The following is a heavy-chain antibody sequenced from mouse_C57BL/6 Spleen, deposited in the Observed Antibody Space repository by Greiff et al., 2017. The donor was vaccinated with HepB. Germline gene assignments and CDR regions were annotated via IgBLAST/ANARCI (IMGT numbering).Heavy chain of an antibody. CDR3: ARGGSSLHWYFDV. V-gene: IGHV1-81*01. Sequence: LVESGAELARPGASVKLSCKASGYTFTSYGISWVKQRTGQGLEWIGAIYPRSGNTYYNEKFKGKATLTADKSSSTAYMERRSLTSEDSAVYFCARGGSSLHWYFDVWGTGTTVTVSS. D-gene: IGHD1-1*01. CDR2: IYPRSGNT. J-gene: IGHJ1*03. CDR1: GYTFTSYG.